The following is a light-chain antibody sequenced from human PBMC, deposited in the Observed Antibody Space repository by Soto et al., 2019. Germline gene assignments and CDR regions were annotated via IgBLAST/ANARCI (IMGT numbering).Light chain of an antibody. CDR1: SSDISAYNY. CDR3: SSYTSNTFYV. J-gene: IGLJ1*01. Sequence: QSVLTQPASVSGSPGQSITISCTGTSSDISAYNYVSWYQQHPGKAPKLMIYEVGDRPSGLSNRFSGSKSGNTASLTISRLQTEDEADYYCSSYTSNTFYVFGTGTKLTVL. V-gene: IGLV2-14*01. CDR2: EVG.